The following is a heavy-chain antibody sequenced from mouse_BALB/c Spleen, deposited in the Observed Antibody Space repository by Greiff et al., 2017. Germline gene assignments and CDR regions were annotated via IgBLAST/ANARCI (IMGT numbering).Heavy chain of an antibody. Sequence: EVKLEESGPGLVKPSQSLSLTCSVTGYSITSGYYWNWIRQFPGNKLEWMGYISYDGSNNYNPSLKNRISITRDTSKNQFFLKLNSVTTEDTATYYCASFITTATSDYWGQGTTLTVSS. CDR1: GYSITSGYY. D-gene: IGHD1-2*01. V-gene: IGHV3-6*02. CDR3: ASFITTATSDY. CDR2: ISYDGSN. J-gene: IGHJ2*01.